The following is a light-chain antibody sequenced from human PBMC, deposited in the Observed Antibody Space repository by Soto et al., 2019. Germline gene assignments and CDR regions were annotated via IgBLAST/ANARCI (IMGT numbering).Light chain of an antibody. V-gene: IGLV1-44*01. J-gene: IGLJ3*02. CDR2: TND. Sequence: QSVLTQPPSASGTPGQRVTISCSGSSFNIGSNTVNWYQQLPGTAPKLLIYTNDQRPSVVPDRFAGSKSGTSASLAISGLQSEDEADYYCAAWDDSLNGPVFGGGTKVTVL. CDR3: AAWDDSLNGPV. CDR1: SFNIGSNT.